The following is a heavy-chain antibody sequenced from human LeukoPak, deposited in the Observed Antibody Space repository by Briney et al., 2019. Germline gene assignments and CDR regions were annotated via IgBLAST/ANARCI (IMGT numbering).Heavy chain of an antibody. J-gene: IGHJ3*02. V-gene: IGHV4-30-2*01. Sequence: PSETLSLTCIVSGGSISSDGYYWSWIRQPPGKGLEWIGYIYYSGSTYHNPSHKSRVTISVDKSNNQFSLKLSSVTAADTAVYYCAKSGSFLPGAFDIWGQGTMVTVSS. D-gene: IGHD1-26*01. CDR2: IYYSGST. CDR3: AKSGSFLPGAFDI. CDR1: GGSISSDGYY.